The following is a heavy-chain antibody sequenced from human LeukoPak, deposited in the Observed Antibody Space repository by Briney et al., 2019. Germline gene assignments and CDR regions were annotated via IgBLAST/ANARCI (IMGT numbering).Heavy chain of an antibody. CDR1: GFTFDDYA. J-gene: IGHJ4*02. D-gene: IGHD6-6*01. CDR3: AKDYSSSYGGYYFGY. V-gene: IGHV3-9*01. Sequence: GGSLRLSCAASGFTFDDYAMHWVRQAPGKGLEWVSGISWNSGSIGYADSVKGRFTISRDNAKNSLYLQMNSLRAEDTALYYCAKDYSSSYGGYYFGYWGQGTLVTVSS. CDR2: ISWNSGSI.